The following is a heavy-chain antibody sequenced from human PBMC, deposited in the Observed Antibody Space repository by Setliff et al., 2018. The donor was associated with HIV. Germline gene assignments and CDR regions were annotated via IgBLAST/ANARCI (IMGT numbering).Heavy chain of an antibody. D-gene: IGHD6-13*01. J-gene: IGHJ4*02. CDR2: IHTSGST. V-gene: IGHV4-61*09. Sequence: SETLSLTCTVFGGSINSDSYYWTWIRQPAGKGLEWIGHIHTSGSTNYNPSRKSRVTISIDTSKNQFSLKLRSATATDTALYYCARVSSSYYFLGAFDSWGQRTLVTVSS. CDR3: ARVSSSYYFLGAFDS. CDR1: GGSINSDSYY.